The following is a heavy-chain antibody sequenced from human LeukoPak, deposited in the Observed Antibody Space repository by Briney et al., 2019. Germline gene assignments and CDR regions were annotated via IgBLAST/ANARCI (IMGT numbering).Heavy chain of an antibody. CDR3: AELGINMIGGV. V-gene: IGHV3-48*03. CDR1: GFTFSSYE. D-gene: IGHD3-10*02. J-gene: IGHJ6*04. Sequence: GGPLRLSCAASGFTFSSYEMNWVRQAPGKGLEGVSYISSSGRTIYYADSVKGRFTISRGNAKNSLYLQMNSLRAEDTAVYYCAELGINMIGGVWGKGTTVTISS. CDR2: ISSSGRTI.